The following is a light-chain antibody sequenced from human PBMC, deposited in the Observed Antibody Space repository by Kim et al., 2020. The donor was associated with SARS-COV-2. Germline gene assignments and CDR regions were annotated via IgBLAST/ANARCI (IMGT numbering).Light chain of an antibody. J-gene: IGKJ4*01. Sequence: ASVGDRVTISCQASHDINIFLNWFQQKPGEAPKLLISDASSLQGGLPSRFSGSGSGTHFSFTISSLQPADVATYYCQQFDDLPLTFGGGTKVEIK. CDR1: HDINIF. V-gene: IGKV1-33*01. CDR3: QQFDDLPLT. CDR2: DAS.